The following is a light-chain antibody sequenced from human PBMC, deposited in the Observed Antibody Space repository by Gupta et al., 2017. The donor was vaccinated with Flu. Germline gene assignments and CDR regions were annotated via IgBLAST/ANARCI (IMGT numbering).Light chain of an antibody. V-gene: IGKV3-20*01. J-gene: IGKJ2*01. CDR1: QSVSSSY. CDR2: GTS. Sequence: GTLSLSPGERATLSCRASQSVSSSYLAWYQQKPGQAPRLLIYGTSSRATGIPDRFSGSGSGTDFTLTISRLEPEDFAVYYCQQDGSSPYTFGQGTKMEIK. CDR3: QQDGSSPYT.